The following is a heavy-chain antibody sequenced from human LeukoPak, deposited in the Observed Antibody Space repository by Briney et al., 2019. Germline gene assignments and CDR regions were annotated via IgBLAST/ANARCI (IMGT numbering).Heavy chain of an antibody. Sequence: SETLSLTCTVSGGSLSSSSYYWGWIRQPPGKGLEWIGSIYYSGSTYYNPSLKSRVTISVDTSKNQFSLKLSSVTAADTAVYYCARGGGYSSSWYLIDYWGQGTLVTVSS. V-gene: IGHV4-39*07. J-gene: IGHJ4*02. CDR3: ARGGGYSSSWYLIDY. CDR2: IYYSGST. CDR1: GGSLSSSSYY. D-gene: IGHD6-13*01.